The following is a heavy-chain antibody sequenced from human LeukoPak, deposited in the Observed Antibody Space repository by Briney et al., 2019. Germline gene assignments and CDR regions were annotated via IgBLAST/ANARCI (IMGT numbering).Heavy chain of an antibody. CDR2: INHSGST. CDR1: GGSFSGYY. Sequence: SETLSLTCAVYGGSFSGYYWSWIRQPPGKGLEWIGEINHSGSTNYNPSLKSRVTISVDTSKNQFSLKLSSVTAADTAVYYCARGRDILTGYYGAYYFDYWDQGTLVTVSS. J-gene: IGHJ4*02. D-gene: IGHD3-9*01. V-gene: IGHV4-34*01. CDR3: ARGRDILTGYYGAYYFDY.